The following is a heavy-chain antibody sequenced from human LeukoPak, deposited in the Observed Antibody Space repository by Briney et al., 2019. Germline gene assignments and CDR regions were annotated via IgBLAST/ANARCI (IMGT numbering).Heavy chain of an antibody. CDR1: GGSFSNYY. Sequence: PSETLSLTCSVSGGSFSNYYWSWIRQPAGKGLEWIGRIYTSGSTNYNPFFKSRVTMSLDTSQKEVSLTLTSMTAADTAVYFCARGSGSYRPLYFFDSWGQGTLVTVSS. J-gene: IGHJ4*02. V-gene: IGHV4-4*07. CDR2: IYTSGST. CDR3: ARGSGSYRPLYFFDS. D-gene: IGHD1-26*01.